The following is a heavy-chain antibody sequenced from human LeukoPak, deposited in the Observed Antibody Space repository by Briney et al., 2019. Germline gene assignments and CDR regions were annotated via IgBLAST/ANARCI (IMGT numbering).Heavy chain of an antibody. J-gene: IGHJ6*03. CDR2: IYTSGST. CDR1: GGSISSGSYY. Sequence: TLSLTCTVSGGSISSGSYYWSWIRQPAGKGLEWIGRIYTSGSTNYNPSLKSRVTISVDTSKNQFSLKLSSVTAADTAVYYCAREDFGVVIGYYYYMDVWGKGTTVTVSS. CDR3: AREDFGVVIGYYYYMDV. V-gene: IGHV4-61*02. D-gene: IGHD3-3*01.